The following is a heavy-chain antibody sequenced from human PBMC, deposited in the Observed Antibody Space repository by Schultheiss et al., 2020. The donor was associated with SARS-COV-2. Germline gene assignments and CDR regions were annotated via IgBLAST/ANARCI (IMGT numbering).Heavy chain of an antibody. D-gene: IGHD2-2*01. Sequence: GESLKISCKASGYSFTNYWVGWVRQMPGKGLEWMAFIHPGNSDTRFSPSFEGQVTISVDKSISTAYLQWSSLKASDTAMYYCARQDCSSTSCPRYYMDVWGKGTTVTVSS. V-gene: IGHV5-51*01. CDR1: GYSFTNYW. CDR3: ARQDCSSTSCPRYYMDV. CDR2: IHPGNSDT. J-gene: IGHJ6*03.